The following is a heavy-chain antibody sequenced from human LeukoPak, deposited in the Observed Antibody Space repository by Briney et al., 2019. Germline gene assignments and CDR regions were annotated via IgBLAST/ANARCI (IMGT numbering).Heavy chain of an antibody. CDR3: AKEPKKGYYGMDV. CDR1: GFTFSSYA. J-gene: IGHJ6*02. CDR2: ISGSGGIT. V-gene: IGHV3-23*01. Sequence: GGFLRISGAASGFTFSSYAMSWVRLSPGKGLHWASAISGSGGITYYADSVKGRFTISRDNSKNTLYLQMNSLRAEDTAVYYCAKEPKKGYYGMDVWGQGTTVTVSS.